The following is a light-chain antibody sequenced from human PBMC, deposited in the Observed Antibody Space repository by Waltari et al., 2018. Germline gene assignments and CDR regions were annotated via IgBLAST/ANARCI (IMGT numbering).Light chain of an antibody. CDR3: AAWDDSVNGRV. CDR1: TSNIGTNA. CDR2: NDD. V-gene: IGLV1-36*01. J-gene: IGLJ3*02. Sequence: QSVLTQPPSVSEAPWQRVTISCSGSTSNIGTNAVNWYQQLPGTAPNLLIYNDDLLPSGVSDRCSGSKSGTSASLTISGLQSEDEAHYYCAAWDDSVNGRVFGGGTRLTVL.